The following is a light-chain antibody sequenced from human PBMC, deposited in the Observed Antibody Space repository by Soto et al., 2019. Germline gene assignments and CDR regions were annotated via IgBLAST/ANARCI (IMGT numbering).Light chain of an antibody. V-gene: IGKV3-20*01. CDR1: QSASSSY. CDR2: GAS. Sequence: EIVLTQSPGTLSLSPGERATLSCRASQSASSSYLVWYQQKPGQAPRLLIYGASSRATGIPDRFSGSGSGTDFTLTISRLEPEDFAVYYCHQYGSSPSYTFGQGTKLEIK. J-gene: IGKJ2*01. CDR3: HQYGSSPSYT.